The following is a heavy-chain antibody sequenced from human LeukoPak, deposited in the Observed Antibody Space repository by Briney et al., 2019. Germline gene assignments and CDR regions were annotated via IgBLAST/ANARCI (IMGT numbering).Heavy chain of an antibody. V-gene: IGHV3-7*02. Sequence: RGSLRLSCSTAGFTFRTRWMGWVRQAPGRGLEWVAGINEDGSEASYRDSGEGRFTLTRDQAKKPTWLQTTSLRTEDPAVNYCAHDLLACADAWGQGALVSVSS. CDR2: INEDGSEA. CDR3: AHDLLACADA. D-gene: IGHD3-3*01. J-gene: IGHJ5*02. CDR1: GFTFRTRW.